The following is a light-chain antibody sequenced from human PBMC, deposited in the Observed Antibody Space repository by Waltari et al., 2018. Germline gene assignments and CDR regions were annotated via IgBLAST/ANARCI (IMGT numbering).Light chain of an antibody. CDR3: QQYDNYWT. Sequence: DIQMTQSPSTLSASVGDRVTITCRASQSITNWLGWYPQKPGKAPKLLIYRASNLESGVPSRFSGSVAGTEFTLTISSLQPDEFATYYCQQYDNYWTFGQGTKVEIK. J-gene: IGKJ1*01. CDR2: RAS. CDR1: QSITNW. V-gene: IGKV1-5*03.